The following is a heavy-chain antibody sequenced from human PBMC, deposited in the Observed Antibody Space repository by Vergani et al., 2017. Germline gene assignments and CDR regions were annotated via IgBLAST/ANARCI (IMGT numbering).Heavy chain of an antibody. CDR2: IYSGGST. CDR1: GFTVSSNY. Sequence: EVQLVESGGGLVQPGGSLRLSCAASGFTVSSNYMSWVRQAPGKGLEWGSVIYSGGSTSYADSVKGRFNISRHNSKNTLYLQMNSLRAEDTAVYYCARMEGVAGTGDYWGQGTLVTVSS. D-gene: IGHD6-19*01. CDR3: ARMEGVAGTGDY. V-gene: IGHV3-53*04. J-gene: IGHJ4*02.